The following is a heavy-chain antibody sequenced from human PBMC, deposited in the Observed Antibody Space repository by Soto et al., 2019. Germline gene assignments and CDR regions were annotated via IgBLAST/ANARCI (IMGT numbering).Heavy chain of an antibody. V-gene: IGHV2-5*02. Sequence: XGPTLVTPTQTLTLTCTFSWFSLSTSGVGVCWIRQPPGKALEWLALIYWDDDKRYSPSLKSRLTITKDTSKNQVVLKMTNMDPVDTATYYCAHSYSMVKDFDYWGQGTLVTVSS. J-gene: IGHJ4*02. CDR3: AHSYSMVKDFDY. D-gene: IGHD5-18*01. CDR1: WFSLSTSGVG. CDR2: IYWDDDK.